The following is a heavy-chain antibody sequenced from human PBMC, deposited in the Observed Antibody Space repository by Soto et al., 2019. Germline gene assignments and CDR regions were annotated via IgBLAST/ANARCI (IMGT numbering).Heavy chain of an antibody. J-gene: IGHJ4*02. CDR1: GGSISSSSYY. CDR2: IYYSGST. V-gene: IGHV4-39*01. Sequence: QLQLQESGPGLVKPSETLSLTCTVSGGSISSSSYYWGWIRQPPGKGLEWIGSIYYSGSTYYNPSLKSRVTISVDTSKNQFSLKLSSVTAADTAVYYCATTPSGAYYAFWSGYSHYFDYWGQGTLVTVSS. D-gene: IGHD3-3*01. CDR3: ATTPSGAYYAFWSGYSHYFDY.